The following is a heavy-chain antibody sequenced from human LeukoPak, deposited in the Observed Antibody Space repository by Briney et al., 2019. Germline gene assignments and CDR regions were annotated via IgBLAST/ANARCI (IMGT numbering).Heavy chain of an antibody. CDR1: GFTFSDYV. J-gene: IGHJ3*02. Sequence: GGPLRLSCAASGFTFSDYVMHWVRQAPGKGLEWVSLMWFDGSDKYYADSVKGRFTLSRDNPMNTLYLQMNSLRVEDVAIYYCAKGGPQFSIDIWGQGTMVTVSS. CDR3: AKGGPQFSIDI. V-gene: IGHV3-33*06. D-gene: IGHD3-16*01. CDR2: MWFDGSDK.